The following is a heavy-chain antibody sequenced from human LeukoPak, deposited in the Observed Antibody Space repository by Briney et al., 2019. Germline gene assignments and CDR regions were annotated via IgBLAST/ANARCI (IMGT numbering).Heavy chain of an antibody. Sequence: GGSLSLFCAASGFTFSSYWMSWVRQGPGKGLDWVANINQDGSETYYVDSVEGRFTISRDNAKNSLVLQMNSLRAEDTAVYYCVRAGYTYGFDLWGQWILVTVSS. CDR2: INQDGSET. CDR3: VRAGYTYGFDL. D-gene: IGHD5-18*01. CDR1: GFTFSSYW. J-gene: IGHJ5*02. V-gene: IGHV3-7*04.